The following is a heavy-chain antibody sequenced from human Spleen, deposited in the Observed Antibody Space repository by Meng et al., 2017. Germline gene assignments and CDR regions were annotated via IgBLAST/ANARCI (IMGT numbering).Heavy chain of an antibody. CDR1: GFTFRDYR. J-gene: IGHJ4*01. CDR3: SGHVDY. Sequence: GGSLRLSCAASGFTFRDYRMTWVRQAPGEGLEWVSAISGSGGSTYYADSVKGRFTISRDSSRSMLYLQMNSLRADNTAVYYCSGHVDYWGHGTLVTVSS. V-gene: IGHV3-23*01. CDR2: ISGSGGST.